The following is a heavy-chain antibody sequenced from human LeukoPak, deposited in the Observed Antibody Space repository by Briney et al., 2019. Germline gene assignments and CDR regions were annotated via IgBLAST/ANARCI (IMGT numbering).Heavy chain of an antibody. CDR3: ASRGTYYDILTAPHDAFDI. V-gene: IGHV4-39*07. Sequence: SETLSLTCTVSGGSISSSSYYRGWIRQPPGKGLEWIGSIYYSGSTYYNPSLKSRVTISVDTSKNQFSLKLSSVTAADTAVYYCASRGTYYDILTAPHDAFDIWGQGTMVTVSS. J-gene: IGHJ3*02. D-gene: IGHD3-9*01. CDR1: GGSISSSSYY. CDR2: IYYSGST.